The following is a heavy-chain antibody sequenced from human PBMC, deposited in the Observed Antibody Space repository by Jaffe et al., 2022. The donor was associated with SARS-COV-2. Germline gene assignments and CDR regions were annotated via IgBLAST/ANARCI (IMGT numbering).Heavy chain of an antibody. CDR3: AHRLGTWSKHYYAFDI. J-gene: IGHJ3*02. Sequence: QITLKESGPTLVKPTQTLTLTCTFSGFSLSTSGVGVGWIRQPPGKALEWLALIYWDDDKRYSPSLKSRLTITKDTSKNQVVLTMTNMDPVDTATYYCAHRLGTWSKHYYAFDIWGQGTMVTVSS. CDR1: GFSLSTSGVG. V-gene: IGHV2-5*02. D-gene: IGHD3-10*01. CDR2: IYWDDDK.